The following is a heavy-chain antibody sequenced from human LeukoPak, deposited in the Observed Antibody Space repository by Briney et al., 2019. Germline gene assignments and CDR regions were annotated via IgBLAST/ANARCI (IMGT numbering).Heavy chain of an antibody. CDR1: GGSISSYY. CDR2: IYYSGST. D-gene: IGHD6-19*01. V-gene: IGHV4-59*01. CDR3: ARATNVPGTTGWFDP. Sequence: SETLSLTCTVSGGSISSYYWSWIRQPPGKGLEWIGYIYYSGSTNYNPSLKSRVTISVDTSKNQFSLKLSSVTAADTAVYYCARATNVPGTTGWFDPWGQGTLVTVSS. J-gene: IGHJ5*02.